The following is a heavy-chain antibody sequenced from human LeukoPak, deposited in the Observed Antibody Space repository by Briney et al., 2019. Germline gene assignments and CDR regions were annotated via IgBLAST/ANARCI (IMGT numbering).Heavy chain of an antibody. CDR1: GGTFSSYA. V-gene: IGHV1-69*13. J-gene: IGHJ6*03. D-gene: IGHD3-3*01. CDR3: ARERPDFWSGRGWYMDV. CDR2: IIPIFGTA. Sequence: SVEVSCKASGGTFSSYAISWVRQAPGQGLEWMGGIIPIFGTANYAQKFQGRGTITADESTSTAYIELSSLRSEDTPVYYCARERPDFWSGRGWYMDVWGKGTTVTVSS.